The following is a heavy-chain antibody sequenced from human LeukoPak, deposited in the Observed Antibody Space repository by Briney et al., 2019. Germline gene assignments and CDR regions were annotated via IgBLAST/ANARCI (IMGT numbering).Heavy chain of an antibody. CDR3: ASTGVFDY. D-gene: IGHD2-8*01. Sequence: SETLSLTCAVSGYSISSGYYWGWIRQPPGKGLEWIGSIYHSGSTYYNPSLKSRVTLSVDTSKNQFSLKLSSVTAADTAVYYCASTGVFDYWGQGTLVTVSS. V-gene: IGHV4-38-2*01. J-gene: IGHJ4*02. CDR2: IYHSGST. CDR1: GYSISSGYY.